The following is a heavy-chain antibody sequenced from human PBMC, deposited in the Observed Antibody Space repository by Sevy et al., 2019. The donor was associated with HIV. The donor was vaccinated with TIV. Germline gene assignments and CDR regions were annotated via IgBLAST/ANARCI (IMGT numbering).Heavy chain of an antibody. Sequence: GGSLRLSCAASGFTFDDYGMSWVRQAPGKGLEWVSAITWNGETTAYADSVKGRFTISRDNTNNSLFLQMNSLRADDTALYHCARVQRGVPPDYWGQRTLVTVSS. D-gene: IGHD2-8*02. CDR2: ITWNGETT. CDR3: ARVQRGVPPDY. V-gene: IGHV3-20*01. CDR1: GFTFDDYG. J-gene: IGHJ4*02.